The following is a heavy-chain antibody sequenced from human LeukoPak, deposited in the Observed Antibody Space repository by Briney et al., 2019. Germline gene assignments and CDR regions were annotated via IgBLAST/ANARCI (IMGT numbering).Heavy chain of an antibody. V-gene: IGHV3-9*03. J-gene: IGHJ4*02. CDR3: AKEAAIGYFDY. Sequence: GGSLRLSCAASGFTFDDYAMHWVRQAPGKGLEWVSGISWNSGSIGYADSVKGRFTISRDNAKNSLYLQMSSLRAEDMALYYCAKEAAIGYFDYWGQGTLVTVSS. CDR1: GFTFDDYA. D-gene: IGHD2-2*02. CDR2: ISWNSGSI.